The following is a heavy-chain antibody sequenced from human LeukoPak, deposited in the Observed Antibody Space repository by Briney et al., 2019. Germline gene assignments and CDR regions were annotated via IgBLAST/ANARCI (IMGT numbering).Heavy chain of an antibody. CDR3: ASGRWFPFDY. Sequence: PSETLSLTCAVYGGSFSGYYWSWIRQPPGKGLGWIGEINHSGSTNYNPSLKSRVTISVDTSKNQFSLKLSSVTAADTAVYYCASGRWFPFDYWGQGTLVTVSS. CDR1: GGSFSGYY. CDR2: INHSGST. J-gene: IGHJ4*02. V-gene: IGHV4-34*01. D-gene: IGHD2-15*01.